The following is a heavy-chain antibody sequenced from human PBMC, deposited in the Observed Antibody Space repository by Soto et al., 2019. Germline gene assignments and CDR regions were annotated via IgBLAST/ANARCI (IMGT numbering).Heavy chain of an antibody. V-gene: IGHV4-4*02. D-gene: IGHD1-20*01. CDR2: IYHSGST. CDR1: GGSISSSNW. CDR3: ARVGITPGYYYGMDV. Sequence: SETLSLTCAVSGGSISSSNWWSWVRQPPGKGLEWIGEIYHSGSTNYNPSLKSRVTISVDKSKNQFSLKLSSVTAADTAVYYCARVGITPGYYYGMDVWGQGTTVTVSS. J-gene: IGHJ6*02.